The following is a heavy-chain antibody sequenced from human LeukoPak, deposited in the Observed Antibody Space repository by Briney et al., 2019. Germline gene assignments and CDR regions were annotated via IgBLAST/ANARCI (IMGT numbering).Heavy chain of an antibody. Sequence: ASVTVCCKASGYTFTSYDINGVRQANGQGHEWMGWMNPNSGNTGYAQKFQGRVTMTRNTSIRTAYMELSSLRSEDTAVYYCARVPPCGSGSPKAFDIWGQGTRVTVSS. D-gene: IGHD3-10*01. CDR3: ARVPPCGSGSPKAFDI. CDR2: MNPNSGNT. J-gene: IGHJ3*02. CDR1: GYTFTSYD. V-gene: IGHV1-8*01.